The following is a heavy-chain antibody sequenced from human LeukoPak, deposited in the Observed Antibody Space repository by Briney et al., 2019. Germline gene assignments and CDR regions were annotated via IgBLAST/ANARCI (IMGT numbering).Heavy chain of an antibody. CDR1: GFTLSTYW. CDR2: IDIDGRII. J-gene: IGHJ4*02. Sequence: GGSLRLSCAASGFTLSTYWMHWVRPGPGKALVWVARIDIDGRIITHADSVEGRFTISRDNAKNTVYLQMNDLRDEDTATYYCVRGLGDYWGQGTLVTVSS. V-gene: IGHV3-74*03. CDR3: VRGLGDY. D-gene: IGHD3-16*01.